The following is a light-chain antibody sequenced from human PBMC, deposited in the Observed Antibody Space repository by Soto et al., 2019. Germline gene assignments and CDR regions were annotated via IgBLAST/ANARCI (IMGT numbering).Light chain of an antibody. Sequence: DIQMTQSTSSLSASVGDRVTITCRASQNIYSYLNWYQQQPGKAPKLLIYGASRLQSGVTSRFSGSGSGADFTLTISSLQPEDFATYSCQQTSSTPYSFGQGTKVDIK. CDR1: QNIYSY. CDR3: QQTSSTPYS. J-gene: IGKJ2*03. CDR2: GAS. V-gene: IGKV1-39*01.